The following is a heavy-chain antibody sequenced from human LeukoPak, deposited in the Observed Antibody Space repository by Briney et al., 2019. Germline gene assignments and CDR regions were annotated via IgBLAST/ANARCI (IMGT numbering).Heavy chain of an antibody. D-gene: IGHD3-10*01. V-gene: IGHV3-23*01. J-gene: IGHJ4*02. CDR2: ISDSGGST. CDR1: GITLSNYG. CDR3: SKRGIVIRAVIIVGFHKEAYYFDY. Sequence: GGSLRLSCAVSGITLSNYGMSWVRQAPGKGLEWVAGISDSGGSTNYADSVKGGFTISRDYPKNTLYLQMISLRAEDTAVYFGSKRGIVIRAVIIVGFHKEAYYFDYWGQGALVTVAS.